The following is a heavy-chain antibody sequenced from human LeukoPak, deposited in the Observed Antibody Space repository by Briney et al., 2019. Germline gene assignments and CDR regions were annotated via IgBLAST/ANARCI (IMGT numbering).Heavy chain of an antibody. CDR3: ARHSRGYYMDV. CDR2: IYSSGST. V-gene: IGHV4-39*01. CDR1: GGSISSSSYY. D-gene: IGHD3-10*01. Sequence: KTSETLSLTCTVSGGSISSSSYYWGWIRQPPGKGLEWIGSIYSSGSTYYSPSLKSRVTISVDTSKNQLSLKLSSVTAADTAVYYCARHSRGYYMDVWGKGTTVTISS. J-gene: IGHJ6*03.